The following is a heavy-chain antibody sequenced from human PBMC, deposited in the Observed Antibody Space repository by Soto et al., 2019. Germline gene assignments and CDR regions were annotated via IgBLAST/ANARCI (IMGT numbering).Heavy chain of an antibody. Sequence: EVQLVESGGGLVKPGGSLRLSCAASGFTFSSYSMNWVRQAPGKGLEWVSSISSSSSYIYYADSVKGRFTISRDNAKNPLYLQMNSLRAEDTAVYYCAIEYCSSTSCFDYWGQGTLVTVSS. CDR2: ISSSSSYI. V-gene: IGHV3-21*01. J-gene: IGHJ4*02. CDR3: AIEYCSSTSCFDY. CDR1: GFTFSSYS. D-gene: IGHD2-2*01.